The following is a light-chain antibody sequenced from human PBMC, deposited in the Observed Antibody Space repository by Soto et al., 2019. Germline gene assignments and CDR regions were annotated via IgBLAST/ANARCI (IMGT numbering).Light chain of an antibody. CDR3: PQSYSTPYT. CDR2: AAS. V-gene: IGKV1-39*01. Sequence: DIQMTQSPSSLSASVGDRVTITCRASQSISSYLNWYQQKPGKAPKLLIYAASSLQSGVTSSYSGSGSGTDFALTISSLQPEDFETYYCPQSYSTPYTFGQGTKLEIK. J-gene: IGKJ2*01. CDR1: QSISSY.